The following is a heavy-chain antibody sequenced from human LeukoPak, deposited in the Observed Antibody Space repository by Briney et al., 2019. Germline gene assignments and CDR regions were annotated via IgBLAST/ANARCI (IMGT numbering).Heavy chain of an antibody. V-gene: IGHV3-73*01. J-gene: IGHJ4*02. D-gene: IGHD6-19*01. CDR3: TRHPGGSSGWFPFDY. Sequence: GGSLRLSCAASGFTFSGSAMHWVHQASGKGLEWVGRIRSKANSYATAYAASVKGRFTISRDDSKNTAYLQMNSLKTEDTAVYYCTRHPGGSSGWFPFDYWGQGTLVTVSS. CDR2: IRSKANSYAT. CDR1: GFTFSGSA.